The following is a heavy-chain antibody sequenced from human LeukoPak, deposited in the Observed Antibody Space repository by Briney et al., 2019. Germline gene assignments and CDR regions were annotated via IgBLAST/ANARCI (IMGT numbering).Heavy chain of an antibody. CDR3: ARPIGGYAAI. CDR2: IYPGDSDT. CDR1: GYSFTSYW. Sequence: GESLKISCKASGYSFTSYWIGWVRQMPGKGLEWMGLIYPGDSDTRYRPSFLGQVTFSADKSISTAYLQWSSLKASDTAMYFCARPIGGYAAIWGQGTLVTVSS. V-gene: IGHV5-51*01. J-gene: IGHJ4*02. D-gene: IGHD5-12*01.